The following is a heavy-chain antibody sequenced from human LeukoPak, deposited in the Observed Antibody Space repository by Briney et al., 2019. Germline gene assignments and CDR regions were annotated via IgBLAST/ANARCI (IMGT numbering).Heavy chain of an antibody. V-gene: IGHV4-38-2*02. CDR1: GYSISSGYY. D-gene: IGHD3-22*01. CDR3: ARHGSSGYYA. CDR2: IYHSGST. J-gene: IGHJ5*02. Sequence: PSETLSLTCTVSGYSISSGYYWGWIRPPPGKGLEWIGSIYHSGSTYYNPSLKSRVTISVDTSKNQFSLKLSSVTAADTAVYYCARHGSSGYYAWGQGTLVTVSS.